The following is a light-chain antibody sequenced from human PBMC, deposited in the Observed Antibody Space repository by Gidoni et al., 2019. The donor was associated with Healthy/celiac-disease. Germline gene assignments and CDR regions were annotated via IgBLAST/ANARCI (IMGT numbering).Light chain of an antibody. CDR1: QSVSSY. CDR3: QQRSNGPLT. J-gene: IGKJ4*01. CDR2: DAP. V-gene: IGKV3-11*01. Sequence: EIVLTQSPATLSLSPGERATLSCRASQSVSSYLAWYQQKPGQAPRLLIYDAPNRATGIPARFSGSGSGTDFTLTISSLEPEDFAVYYCQQRSNGPLTFGGGTKVEIK.